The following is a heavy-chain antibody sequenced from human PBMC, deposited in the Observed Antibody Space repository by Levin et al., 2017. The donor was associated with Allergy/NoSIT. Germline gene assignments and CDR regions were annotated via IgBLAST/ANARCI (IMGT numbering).Heavy chain of an antibody. Sequence: GESLKISCKASGYTFTSYAMHWVRQAPGQRLEWMGWINAGNGNTKYSQKFQGRVTITRDTSASTAYMELSSLRSEDTAVYYCARDLAVAGYYFDYWGQGTLVTVSS. CDR2: INAGNGNT. CDR3: ARDLAVAGYYFDY. J-gene: IGHJ4*02. V-gene: IGHV1-3*01. CDR1: GYTFTSYA. D-gene: IGHD6-19*01.